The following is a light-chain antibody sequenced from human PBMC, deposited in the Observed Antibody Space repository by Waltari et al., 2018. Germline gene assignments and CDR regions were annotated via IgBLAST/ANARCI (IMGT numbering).Light chain of an antibody. CDR3: QHYVRLPAT. J-gene: IGKJ1*01. CDR2: GAS. Sequence: EIVLTQSPGILSLSPGERATLSCRASQSVSRSLARYQQKPGQAPRLLIYGASSRATGIPDRFSGGGSGTDFSLTVSRLEPEDFAVYYCQHYVRLPATFGQGTKVEIK. V-gene: IGKV3-20*01. CDR1: QSVSRS.